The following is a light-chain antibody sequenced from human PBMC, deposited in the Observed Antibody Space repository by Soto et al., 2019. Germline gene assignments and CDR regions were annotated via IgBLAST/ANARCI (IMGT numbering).Light chain of an antibody. CDR2: EGS. CDR1: SSDVGSYNL. CDR3: CSCAGSSTVV. V-gene: IGLV2-23*01. J-gene: IGLJ1*01. Sequence: QSVLTQPASVSGSHGQSITISCTGTSSDVGSYNLVSWYQQHPGKAPKRMIYEGSKRPSGVSNRFSGSKSGNTASLTISGLQAEDEADYYCCSCAGSSTVVFGTGTKATVL.